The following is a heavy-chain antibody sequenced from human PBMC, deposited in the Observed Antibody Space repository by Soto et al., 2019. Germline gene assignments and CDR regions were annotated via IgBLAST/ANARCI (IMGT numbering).Heavy chain of an antibody. D-gene: IGHD5-12*01. V-gene: IGHV1-18*04. CDR3: ACDHMVATGNAFDY. CDR1: GYTFSSYG. J-gene: IGHJ4*02. Sequence: QVPLVQSGAEVKKPGASVKVSCKASGYTFSSYGISWVRQAPGQGLEWMGWISAYNSNTNYAQKVQGRVTMTTDTSTSTAYMELRSLRSDDTAVYYCACDHMVATGNAFDYWGQGTMVTVSS. CDR2: ISAYNSNT.